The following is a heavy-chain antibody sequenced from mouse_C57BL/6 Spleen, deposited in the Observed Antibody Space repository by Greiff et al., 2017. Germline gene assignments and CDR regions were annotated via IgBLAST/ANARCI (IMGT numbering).Heavy chain of an antibody. D-gene: IGHD1-1*01. CDR3: ARTYYSSCYGAMDY. J-gene: IGHJ4*01. CDR2: FNPNNGGT. V-gene: IGHV1-26*01. CDR1: GYTFTDYS. Sequence: VQLKESGAELVKPGASVKISCKASGYTFTDYSMDWVKQSHGKSLEWIGDFNPNNGGTNYNEKFKGKAALTVEKSSSTSYMELRRLTAEDSALYYCARTYYSSCYGAMDYWGQGTSVTVSS.